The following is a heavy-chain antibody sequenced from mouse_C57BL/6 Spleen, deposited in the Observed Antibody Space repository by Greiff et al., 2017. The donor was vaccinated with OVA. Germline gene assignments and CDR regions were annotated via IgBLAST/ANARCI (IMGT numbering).Heavy chain of an antibody. Sequence: EVQLLQSGPELVKPGASVKISCKASGYTFTDYYMNWVKQTPGKSLEWIGDISPNNGGTSYNQQLKGQATFTVDKSSSTAYMELRILKSEDSAVYYCARWSYWGQGTLVTVSA. CDR2: ISPNNGGT. CDR3: ARWSY. J-gene: IGHJ3*01. CDR1: GYTFTDYY. V-gene: IGHV1-26*01.